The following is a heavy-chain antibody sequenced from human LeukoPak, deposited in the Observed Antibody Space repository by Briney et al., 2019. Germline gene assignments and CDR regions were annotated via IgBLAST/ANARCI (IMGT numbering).Heavy chain of an antibody. CDR1: GGSFSTYY. CDR3: ARESITIFGVGRGYYYMDV. CDR2: ISYSGST. D-gene: IGHD3-3*01. Sequence: PSETLSLSCAVSGGSFSTYYWSWIRQPPGKGLEWIGYISYSGSTNYNPSLKSRVTISLDTSKNQFSLKLNSVTAADTAVYYCARESITIFGVGRGYYYMDVWGKGTTVTVSS. J-gene: IGHJ6*03. V-gene: IGHV4-59*01.